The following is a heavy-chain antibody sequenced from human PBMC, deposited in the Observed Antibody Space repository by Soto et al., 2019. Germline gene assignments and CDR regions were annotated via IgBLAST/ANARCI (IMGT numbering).Heavy chain of an antibody. Sequence: QVQLVQSGADVKKPGSSVKVSCQASGVTFSSETLGWVRQAPGQGLGWVGGIIPLFGTASYAQKFQGRVTITADEFTRTVYMELSSLRSDDTAVYFCATELGENPASPFDAWGQGTLVTVSS. J-gene: IGHJ4*02. CDR3: ATELGENPASPFDA. CDR1: GVTFSSET. D-gene: IGHD3-10*01. CDR2: IIPLFGTA. V-gene: IGHV1-69*01.